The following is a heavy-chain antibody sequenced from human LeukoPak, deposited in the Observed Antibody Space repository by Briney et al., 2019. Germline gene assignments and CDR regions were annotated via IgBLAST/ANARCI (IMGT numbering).Heavy chain of an antibody. CDR3: AQSLGSGNWIGNWFDP. J-gene: IGHJ5*02. CDR1: GGSISSSSRS. Sequence: ASETLSLTCTVTGGSISSSSRSWGWIRQPPGKGLEWTGTIYYTGRTYYNPSLESRLTISVDTSKNQFSLKLTSVTAADTAIYYCAQSLGSGNWIGNWFDPWGQGTLVTVSS. CDR2: IYYTGRT. D-gene: IGHD1-1*01. V-gene: IGHV4-39*01.